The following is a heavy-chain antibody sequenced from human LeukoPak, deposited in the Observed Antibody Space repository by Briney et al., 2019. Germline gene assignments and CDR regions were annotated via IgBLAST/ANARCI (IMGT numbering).Heavy chain of an antibody. CDR3: ARISGWYPDAFDI. D-gene: IGHD6-19*01. CDR2: INPNSGGT. V-gene: IGHV1-2*02. J-gene: IGHJ3*02. Sequence: ASVRVSCKASGYTFTGYYMHWVRQAPGQGLEWMGWINPNSGGTNYAQKFQGRVTMTRDTSISTAYMELSRLRSDDTAVYYCARISGWYPDAFDIWGQGTMVTVSS. CDR1: GYTFTGYY.